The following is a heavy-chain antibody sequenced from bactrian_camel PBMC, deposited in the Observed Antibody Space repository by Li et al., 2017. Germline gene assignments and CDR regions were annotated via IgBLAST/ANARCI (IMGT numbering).Heavy chain of an antibody. CDR1: GITFSRHD. J-gene: IGHJ6*01. Sequence: EVQLVESGGGLVQPGESLRLSCVASGITFSRHDMSWFRQAPGKEREGVARIATGSGNTYYADSVKGRFTISQDNAKNTVYLQMNSLKPEDTAMYYCAARGPYCYTKLSVRDFTYWGQGTQVTVS. D-gene: IGHD2*01. CDR2: IATGSGNT. V-gene: IGHV3S40*01. CDR3: AARGPYCYTKLSVRDFTY.